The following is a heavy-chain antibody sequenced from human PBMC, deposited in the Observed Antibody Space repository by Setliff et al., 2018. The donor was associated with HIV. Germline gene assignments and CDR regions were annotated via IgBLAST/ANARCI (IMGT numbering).Heavy chain of an antibody. V-gene: IGHV1-18*01. CDR2: VSAYNGNT. J-gene: IGHJ6*03. D-gene: IGHD3-10*01. CDR1: GYTFTSYG. Sequence: ASVKVSCKASGYTFTSYGISWVRQAPGQGLEWMGWVSAYNGNTNYAQKLQGRVTMTTDTSTSTAYMELRSLRSDDTAVYYCARAWTYYYGSGSYRRLDYYYYYMDVWGKGTTVTVSS. CDR3: ARAWTYYYGSGSYRRLDYYYYYMDV.